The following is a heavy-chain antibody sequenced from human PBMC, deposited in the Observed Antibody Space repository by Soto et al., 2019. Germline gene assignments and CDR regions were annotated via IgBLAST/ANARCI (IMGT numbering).Heavy chain of an antibody. CDR3: AREGGSYPRGTLGQFDY. D-gene: IGHD1-26*01. Sequence: QVQLQESGPGLVKPSETLSLTCTVSGGSISSYYWSWIRQPAGKGLEWIGRIYTSGSTNYNPSLKRRETMSVETSKNQFSLKLSSVTAADTDVYYCAREGGSYPRGTLGQFDYWGQGTLVTVSS. J-gene: IGHJ4*02. CDR1: GGSISSYY. V-gene: IGHV4-4*07. CDR2: IYTSGST.